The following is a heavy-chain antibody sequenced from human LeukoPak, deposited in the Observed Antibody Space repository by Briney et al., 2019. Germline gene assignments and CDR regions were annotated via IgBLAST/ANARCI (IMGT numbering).Heavy chain of an antibody. Sequence: PGGSLRLSCAASGLTFSSHWMHWVRQAPGKGLVWVSRITNDGSSTTYADSVKGRFTISRDNSKNTLYLQMNSLRAEDTAVYYCARETRVRGYSYGYSYYFDYWGQGTLVTVSS. CDR2: ITNDGSST. CDR3: ARETRVRGYSYGYSYYFDY. V-gene: IGHV3-74*01. J-gene: IGHJ4*02. D-gene: IGHD5-18*01. CDR1: GLTFSSHW.